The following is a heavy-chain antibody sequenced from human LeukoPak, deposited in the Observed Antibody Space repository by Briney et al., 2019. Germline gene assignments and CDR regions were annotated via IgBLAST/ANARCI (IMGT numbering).Heavy chain of an antibody. D-gene: IGHD3-22*01. Sequence: SETLSLTCTVSGGSISGYYWSWIRQPPGKGLEWIGYIYYSGSTNYNPSLKSRVTISVDTSKNQFSLKLSSVTAADTAVYYCARDSRDYYYDSSGPTGPYYYYGMDVWGQGTTVTVSS. CDR3: ARDSRDYYYDSSGPTGPYYYYGMDV. CDR2: IYYSGST. CDR1: GGSISGYY. V-gene: IGHV4-59*01. J-gene: IGHJ6*02.